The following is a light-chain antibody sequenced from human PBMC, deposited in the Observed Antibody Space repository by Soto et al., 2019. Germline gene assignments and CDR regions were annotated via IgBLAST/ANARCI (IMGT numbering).Light chain of an antibody. CDR2: EVS. J-gene: IGLJ1*01. CDR1: RRAVVGYNY. CDR3: SSYTSSSTYV. V-gene: IGLV2-14*01. Sequence: QSALTQPASVSGSLGQTITISRTGTRRAVVGYNYVFWSHSHPGKDPNLLLYEVSNRPSGVSNRFSGSKSGDAASLTISGLQAEDEADYYCSSYTSSSTYVFGTGTKVTVL.